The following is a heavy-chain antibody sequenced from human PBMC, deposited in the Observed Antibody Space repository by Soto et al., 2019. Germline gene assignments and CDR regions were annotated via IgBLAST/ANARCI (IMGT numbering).Heavy chain of an antibody. V-gene: IGHV4-39*01. CDR3: ARHLTGYSSSWYPTNFDY. Sequence: SETLSLTCTVSGGSISCDNYYWGWIRQPPGKGLEWIGSIYYSGSTYYNPSLKSRVTTSVDTSKNQFSLKLSSVTAADTAVYYCARHLTGYSSSWYPTNFDYWGQGTLVTVSS. CDR1: GGSISCDNYY. D-gene: IGHD6-13*01. J-gene: IGHJ4*02. CDR2: IYYSGST.